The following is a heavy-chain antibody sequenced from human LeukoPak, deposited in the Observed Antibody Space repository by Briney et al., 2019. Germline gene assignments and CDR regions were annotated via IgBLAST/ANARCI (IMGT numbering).Heavy chain of an antibody. CDR1: RYSFIDYS. D-gene: IGHD2-8*02. V-gene: IGHV7-4-1*02. J-gene: IGHJ5*02. CDR3: ARAGDCTGGTCNNWFDP. Sequence: ASVKVSCRASRYSFIDYSMNWVRQAPGQGLEWMGWINTNTGNPTYAQAFTGRFVFSLDTSVSTAYLQISSLKAEDSGVYYCARAGDCTGGTCNNWFDPWGQGTLVTVSS. CDR2: INTNTGNP.